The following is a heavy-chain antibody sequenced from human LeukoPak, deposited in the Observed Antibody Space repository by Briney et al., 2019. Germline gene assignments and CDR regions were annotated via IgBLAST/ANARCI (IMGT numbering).Heavy chain of an antibody. CDR2: IKQDGSET. D-gene: IGHD6-13*01. V-gene: IGHV3-7*01. J-gene: IGHJ4*02. CDR1: GFTFSSDW. Sequence: PGGSLRLSCAASGFTFSSDWMSWVRQAPGKGLEWVANIKQDGSETYYVDSVKGRFTISRDNAKNLLYLEMNSLRAEDTALYNCARVDGSSSCPDYWGQGTLVTVSS. CDR3: ARVDGSSSCPDY.